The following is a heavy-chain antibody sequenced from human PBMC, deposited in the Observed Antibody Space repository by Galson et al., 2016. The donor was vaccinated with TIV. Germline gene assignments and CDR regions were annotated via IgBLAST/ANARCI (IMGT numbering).Heavy chain of an antibody. CDR2: IDWDGDK. CDR1: GFSLRTSGMC. J-gene: IGHJ6*01. CDR3: ARNSGHYYGMDV. V-gene: IGHV2-70*11. Sequence: PALVKPTQTLTLTCSFSGFSLRTSGMCVSWIRQPPGEALEWLARIDWDGDKYYNASLKPRVSIPKDTSKNQVVLTMTNMDQVDTGTYYCARNSGHYYGMDVWGKGPRSPSPQ.